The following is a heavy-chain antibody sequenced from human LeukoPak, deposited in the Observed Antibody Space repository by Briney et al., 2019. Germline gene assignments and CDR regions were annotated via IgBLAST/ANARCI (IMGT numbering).Heavy chain of an antibody. J-gene: IGHJ3*02. Sequence: GGSLRLSCAASGFTFSSHWMDWVRQAPGKGLEWVASIKQDGSEKYYVNTVKGRFTISRDNAQNSLYLQMNSLRGEDTAVYYCARVRGGYCSGTSCYNAFDIWGQGTMVTVSS. V-gene: IGHV3-7*01. D-gene: IGHD2-2*02. CDR2: IKQDGSEK. CDR3: ARVRGGYCSGTSCYNAFDI. CDR1: GFTFSSHW.